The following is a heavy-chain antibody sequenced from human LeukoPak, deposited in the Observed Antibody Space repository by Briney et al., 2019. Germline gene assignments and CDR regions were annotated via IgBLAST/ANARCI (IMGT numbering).Heavy chain of an antibody. CDR1: GGSISSSSYY. CDR2: IYYSGST. CDR3: ARRLDYYYGMDV. J-gene: IGHJ6*02. Sequence: PSETLSLTCTVSGGSISSSSYYWGWIRQPPGTGLEWIGSIYYSGSTYYNPSLKSRVTISVDTSKNQFSLKLSSVTAADTAVYYCARRLDYYYGMDVWGQGTTVTVSS. V-gene: IGHV4-39*01.